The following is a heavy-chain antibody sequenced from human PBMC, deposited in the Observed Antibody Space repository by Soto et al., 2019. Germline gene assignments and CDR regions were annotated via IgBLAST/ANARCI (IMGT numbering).Heavy chain of an antibody. V-gene: IGHV4-4*02. D-gene: IGHD3-16*01. CDR3: ARDGGTTMTGEAFDV. CDR2: IYQTGTT. Sequence: QVQLQESGPGLVKPSGTLSLTCTVSGASISAGHWWSWVRQSPGKGLEWIGEIYQTGTTDYNPSLKSRVFIAVYNAKIQFALNIRSVTAADTALYYSARDGGTTMTGEAFDVCGRGIMVTVAS. CDR1: GASISAGHW. J-gene: IGHJ3*01.